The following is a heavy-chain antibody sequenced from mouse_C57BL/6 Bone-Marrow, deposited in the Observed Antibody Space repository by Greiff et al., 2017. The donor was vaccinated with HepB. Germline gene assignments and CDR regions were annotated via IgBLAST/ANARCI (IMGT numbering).Heavy chain of an antibody. CDR3: ARQDYGSSWWYFDY. V-gene: IGHV1-64*01. Sequence: QVQLQQPGAELVKPGASVKLSCKASGYTFTSYWMHWVKQRPGQGLEWIGMIHPNSGSTNYNEKFKSKATLTVDKSSSTAYMQLSSLTSEDSAVYYCARQDYGSSWWYFDYWGQGTTLTVSS. D-gene: IGHD1-1*01. J-gene: IGHJ2*01. CDR1: GYTFTSYW. CDR2: IHPNSGST.